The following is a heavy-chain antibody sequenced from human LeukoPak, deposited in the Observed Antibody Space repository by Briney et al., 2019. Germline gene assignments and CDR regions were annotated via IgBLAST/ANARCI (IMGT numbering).Heavy chain of an antibody. Sequence: GGSLRLSCAPSGFTSSGHWMSWVRHAPGKGLEWVANINQGGSDKYYVDSVKGRFTISRDNANNLLYLQMNSLRGEDTAVYYCTRDRSRAEDDWGQGTLVIVSS. V-gene: IGHV3-7*01. CDR2: INQGGSDK. J-gene: IGHJ4*02. CDR3: TRDRSRAEDD. D-gene: IGHD1-14*01. CDR1: GFTSSGHW.